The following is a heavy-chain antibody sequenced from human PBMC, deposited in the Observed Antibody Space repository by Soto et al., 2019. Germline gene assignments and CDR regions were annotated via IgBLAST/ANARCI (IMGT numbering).Heavy chain of an antibody. CDR3: ARDGGVYDSSPFDY. D-gene: IGHD4-4*01. J-gene: IGHJ4*02. V-gene: IGHV1-69*12. Sequence: QVQLVQSGAEVKKPGSSVKVSCKASGGTFSSYAISWVRQAPGQGLEWMGGIIPIFGTANYAQKVQGRVTITAYESTSTAYMEMSSLRSEDTAVYYCARDGGVYDSSPFDYWGQGTLVTVAS. CDR1: GGTFSSYA. CDR2: IIPIFGTA.